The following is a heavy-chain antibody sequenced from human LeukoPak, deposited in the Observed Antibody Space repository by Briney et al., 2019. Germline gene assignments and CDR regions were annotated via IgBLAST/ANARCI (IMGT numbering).Heavy chain of an antibody. CDR1: GGSISSGGYS. CDR3: ARVYCSSTSCLGGFDP. Sequence: SETLSLTCAVSGGSISSGGYSWSWIRQPPGRGLEWIGYIYHSGSTYYNPSLKSRVTISVDRSKNQFSLKLSSVTAADTAVYYCARVYCSSTSCLGGFDPWGQGALVTVSS. D-gene: IGHD2-2*01. J-gene: IGHJ5*02. CDR2: IYHSGST. V-gene: IGHV4-30-2*01.